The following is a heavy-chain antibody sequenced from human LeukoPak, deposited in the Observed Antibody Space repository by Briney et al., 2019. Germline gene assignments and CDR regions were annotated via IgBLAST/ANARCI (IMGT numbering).Heavy chain of an antibody. D-gene: IGHD2-8*01. Sequence: GGSLRLSCIVSGFTFSSYWMHWVRQAPGKGLEWVSGINWNGGSTGYADSVKGRFTISRDNAKNSLYLQMNSLRAEDTALYYCARAGYCTNGVCYKWTFDYWGQGTLVTVSS. J-gene: IGHJ4*02. CDR3: ARAGYCTNGVCYKWTFDY. V-gene: IGHV3-20*04. CDR1: GFTFSSYW. CDR2: INWNGGST.